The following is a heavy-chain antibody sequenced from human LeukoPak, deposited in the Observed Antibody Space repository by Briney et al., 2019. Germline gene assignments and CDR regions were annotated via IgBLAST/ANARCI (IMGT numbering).Heavy chain of an antibody. CDR1: GGTFSSYA. Sequence: SVKASCKASGGTFSSYAISWVRQAPGQGLEWMGRIIPILGIANYAQKFQGRVTITADKSTSTAYMELSSLRSEDTAVYYCARDRYYYDSSGYYGYWGQGTLVTVSS. V-gene: IGHV1-69*04. J-gene: IGHJ4*02. D-gene: IGHD3-22*01. CDR2: IIPILGIA. CDR3: ARDRYYYDSSGYYGY.